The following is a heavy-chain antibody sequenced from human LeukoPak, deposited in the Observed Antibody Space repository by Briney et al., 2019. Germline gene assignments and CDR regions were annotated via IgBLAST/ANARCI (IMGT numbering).Heavy chain of an antibody. V-gene: IGHV4-38-2*02. CDR1: GYSISSGYY. CDR2: IYHSGST. Sequence: SETLSLTCTVSGYSISSGYYWGWIRQPPGKGLEWIGSIYHSGSTYYNPSLKSRVTISVDTSKNQFSLKLSSVTAADTAVYYCAREKYYYDSSGYYRYFDYWGQGTLVTVSS. J-gene: IGHJ4*02. CDR3: AREKYYYDSSGYYRYFDY. D-gene: IGHD3-22*01.